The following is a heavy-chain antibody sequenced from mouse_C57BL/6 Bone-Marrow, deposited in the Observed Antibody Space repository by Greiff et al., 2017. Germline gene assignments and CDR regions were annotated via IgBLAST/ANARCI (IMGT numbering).Heavy chain of an antibody. V-gene: IGHV5-16*01. CDR1: GFTFSDYY. CDR2: INYDGSST. D-gene: IGHD2-10*02. Sequence: EVKLMESEGGLVQPGSSMKLSCTASGFTFSDYYMAWVRQVPEKGLEWVANINYDGSSTYYLDSLKSRFIISRDNAKNILYLQMSSLKSEDTATYYCAREVWGEYFDYWGQGTTLTVSS. J-gene: IGHJ2*01. CDR3: AREVWGEYFDY.